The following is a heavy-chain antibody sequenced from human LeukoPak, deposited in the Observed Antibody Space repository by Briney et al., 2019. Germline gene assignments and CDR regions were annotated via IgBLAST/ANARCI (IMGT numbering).Heavy chain of an antibody. Sequence: SETLSLTCTVSGGSISSGEYYWSWIRQPPGKGLEWIGYIYYSGTTYYNPPLRSRVSISVDTSKNQFSLKLTSVTAADTAVYYCAREGPMSTVNHIDQWGQGTLVTVSS. CDR1: GGSISSGEYY. J-gene: IGHJ4*02. D-gene: IGHD4-17*01. V-gene: IGHV4-30-4*01. CDR3: AREGPMSTVNHIDQ. CDR2: IYYSGTT.